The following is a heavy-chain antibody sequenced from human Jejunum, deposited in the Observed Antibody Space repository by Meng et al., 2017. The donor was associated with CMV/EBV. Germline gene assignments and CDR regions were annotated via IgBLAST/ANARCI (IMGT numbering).Heavy chain of an antibody. V-gene: IGHV3-66*01. CDR1: GVSVSADY. J-gene: IGHJ4*02. CDR2: IYSNGDT. Sequence: VAVVGVGGGLVQPGGSLGLSCAVSGVSVSADYLSWVRQSPGKGLEWVSIIYSNGDTHYADSVKGRITISRDNSKNTVSLEMNALRVDDTAVYYCAKLGVGATYWDSWGQGILVTVSS. CDR3: AKLGVGATYWDS. D-gene: IGHD1-26*01.